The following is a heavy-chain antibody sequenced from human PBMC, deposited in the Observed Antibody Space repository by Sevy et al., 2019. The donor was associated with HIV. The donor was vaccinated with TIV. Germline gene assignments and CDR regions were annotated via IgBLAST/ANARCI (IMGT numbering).Heavy chain of an antibody. D-gene: IGHD6-13*01. CDR1: GFSLNSYW. J-gene: IGHJ4*02. CDR3: VRAIAADGNF. CDR2: IKQDGSVK. V-gene: IGHV3-7*01. Sequence: GGSLRLSCAASGFSLNSYWMSWVRQAPGKGLEWVANIKQDGSVKYYVDSVKGRFTISRDNARNLLYLQMNSLRAEDTALYYCVRAIAADGNFWGQGTLVTFSS.